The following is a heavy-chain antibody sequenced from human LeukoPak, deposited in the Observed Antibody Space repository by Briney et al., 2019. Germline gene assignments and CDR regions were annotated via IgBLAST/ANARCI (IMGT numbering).Heavy chain of an antibody. D-gene: IGHD2-8*01. CDR2: ISYDGSNK. CDR1: GFTLSSYA. Sequence: PGGSLRLSCAASGFTLSSYAMHWVRQAPGKGLEWVAVISYDGSNKYYADSVKGRFTISRDNSKNTLYLQMSSLRAEDTAMYYCVKANGSRLSYFDYWGQGTLVTVSS. J-gene: IGHJ4*02. CDR3: VKANGSRLSYFDY. V-gene: IGHV3-30*14.